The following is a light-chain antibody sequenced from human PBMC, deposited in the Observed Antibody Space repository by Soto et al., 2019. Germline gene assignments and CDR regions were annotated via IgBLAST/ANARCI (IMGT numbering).Light chain of an antibody. CDR1: QSISDK. CDR3: QQYNSWPYT. Sequence: EIVMTQSPATLSVSPGEGATLSCRASQSISDKSAWYQQKPGQAPRLLIFGASTRATGIPARFSGSGSGTEFTLTISSLQSEDFAVYYCQQYNSWPYTFGQGTKLEIK. V-gene: IGKV3-15*01. J-gene: IGKJ2*01. CDR2: GAS.